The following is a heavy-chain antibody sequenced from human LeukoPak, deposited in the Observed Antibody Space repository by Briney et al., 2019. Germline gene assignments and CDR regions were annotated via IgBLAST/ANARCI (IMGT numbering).Heavy chain of an antibody. Sequence: SSETLSLTCAVYGGSFSGYYWSWIRQPPGKGLEWIGEINHSGSTNYNPSLKSRVTISVDTSKNQFSLKLSSVTAADTAVYYCARGRNYYDSSGYYYEGDAFDIWGQGTMVTVSP. CDR3: ARGRNYYDSSGYYYEGDAFDI. J-gene: IGHJ3*02. D-gene: IGHD3-22*01. CDR2: INHSGST. V-gene: IGHV4-34*01. CDR1: GGSFSGYY.